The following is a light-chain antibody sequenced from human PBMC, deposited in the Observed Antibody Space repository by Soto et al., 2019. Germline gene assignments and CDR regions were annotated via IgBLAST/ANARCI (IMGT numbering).Light chain of an antibody. Sequence: EVMITHSPATLSVYPRERATLSCRASQSVSNNLAWYQQKPGQAPRLLIYGASTRATAIPARFSGSGSGTEFTLTISCLQSEDFAVYFCQQYDNWPYTLGQGTKVDIK. CDR2: GAS. CDR3: QQYDNWPYT. CDR1: QSVSNN. J-gene: IGKJ2*01. V-gene: IGKV3-15*01.